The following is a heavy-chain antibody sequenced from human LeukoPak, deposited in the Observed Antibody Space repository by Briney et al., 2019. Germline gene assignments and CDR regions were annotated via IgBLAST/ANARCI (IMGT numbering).Heavy chain of an antibody. J-gene: IGHJ4*02. CDR2: ISYDGSNK. D-gene: IGHD2-15*01. CDR1: GFTFSSYA. Sequence: PGGSLRLSCAASGFTFSSYAMHWVRQAPGKGLEWVAVISYDGSNKYYADSVKGRFTISRDNSKNTLYLQMNSLRAEDTAVYYCARDCSGGSCTYFDYWGQGTLVTVSS. V-gene: IGHV3-30-3*01. CDR3: ARDCSGGSCTYFDY.